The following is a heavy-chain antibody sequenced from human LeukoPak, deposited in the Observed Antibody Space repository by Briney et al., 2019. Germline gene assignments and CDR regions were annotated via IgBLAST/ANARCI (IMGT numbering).Heavy chain of an antibody. D-gene: IGHD3-10*01. CDR3: AKGGRGVVRSDAFDI. CDR2: ICSGGGST. Sequence: GGSLRLSCAASGFTFSSYVMSWVRQAPGKGLEWVSTICSGGGSTFYADSVKGRFTISRDNSKNTLYLQMNSLRAEDTAVYYCAKGGRGVVRSDAFDIWGQGTMVTVSS. CDR1: GFTFSSYV. V-gene: IGHV3-23*01. J-gene: IGHJ3*02.